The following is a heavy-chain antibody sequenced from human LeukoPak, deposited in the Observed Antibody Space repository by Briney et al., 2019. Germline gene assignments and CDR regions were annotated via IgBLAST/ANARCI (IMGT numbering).Heavy chain of an antibody. V-gene: IGHV3-21*01. J-gene: IGHJ4*02. Sequence: GGSLRLSCAASGFTFSSYSMNWVRQAPGKGLEWVSAISGSGGSTYHADSVKGRFTISRDNAKNSLYLQMNSLRAEDTAVYYCARPRSLQGLVNPLDYWGQGTLVTVSS. CDR3: ARPRSLQGLVNPLDY. D-gene: IGHD3/OR15-3a*01. CDR2: ISGSGGST. CDR1: GFTFSSYS.